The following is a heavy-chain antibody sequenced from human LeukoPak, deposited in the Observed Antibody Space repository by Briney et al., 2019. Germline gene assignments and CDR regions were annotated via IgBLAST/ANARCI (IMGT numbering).Heavy chain of an antibody. CDR2: TTSTGRTT. V-gene: IGHV3-48*03. CDR1: GFSFSNYD. CDR3: ARLADPYYYYYMDV. Sequence: SLPLSCPPSGFSFSNYDMNWVRQAPAKGLEWVSYTTSTGRTTYHADSVKGRFTISRDNAKHSLYLQMNSLRVEDTAVYYCARLADPYYYYYMDVWGKGTTVSVS. D-gene: IGHD6-19*01. J-gene: IGHJ6*03.